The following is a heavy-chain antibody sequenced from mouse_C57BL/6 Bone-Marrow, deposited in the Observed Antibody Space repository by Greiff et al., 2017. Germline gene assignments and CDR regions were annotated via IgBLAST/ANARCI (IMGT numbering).Heavy chain of an antibody. CDR3: ARNPYSPWAMDY. Sequence: VQLQQSGPGLVQPSQSLSISCTVSGFSLTSYGVHWVRQSPGKGLEWLGVIWSGGSTDYNAAFISRLSISKNNTKSKVFFKMNSLQASDTAMDYCARNPYSPWAMDYWGQGTSLTVSS. CDR1: GFSLTSYG. J-gene: IGHJ4*01. V-gene: IGHV2-2*02. CDR2: IWSGGST.